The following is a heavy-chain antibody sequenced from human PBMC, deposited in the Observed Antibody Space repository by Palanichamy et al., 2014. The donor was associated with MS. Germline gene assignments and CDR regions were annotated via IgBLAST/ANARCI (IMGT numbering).Heavy chain of an antibody. J-gene: IGHJ5*02. V-gene: IGHV4-39*01. CDR1: VAPSAVVVST. D-gene: IGHD2-15*01. CDR3: ARHHGCSGGSCYHWFDP. Sequence: QLQLQESGPGLVKPSETLSSPALSLVAPSAVVVSTGAGSASPHGKGLEWIGSIYYSGSTYYNPSLKSRVTISVDTSKNQFFLKLSSVTAADTAVYYCARHHGCSGGSCYHWFDPWGQGTLVTVSS. CDR2: IYYSGST.